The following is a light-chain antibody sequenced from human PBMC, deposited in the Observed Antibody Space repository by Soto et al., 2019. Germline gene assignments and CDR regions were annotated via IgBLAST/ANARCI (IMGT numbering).Light chain of an antibody. J-gene: IGKJ2*01. V-gene: IGKV3-20*01. CDR3: QQYGSSQYT. CDR1: QSVNNNY. CDR2: GAS. Sequence: EIVLTQSPGTLSLSPGERATLSCRASQSVNNNYLAWYQQKPGKAPRLLIYGASSRATGIPDRFSGSGSGTDFTLTITRLEPEDFAVYYCQQYGSSQYTFGQGTKLEIK.